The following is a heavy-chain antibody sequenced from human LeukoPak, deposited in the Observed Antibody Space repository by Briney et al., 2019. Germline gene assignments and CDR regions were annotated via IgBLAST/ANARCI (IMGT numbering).Heavy chain of an antibody. D-gene: IGHD5-24*01. CDR3: ARGGVSRKPITASFDY. J-gene: IGHJ4*02. V-gene: IGHV1-24*01. CDR1: GYTLTELS. CDR2: FDPEDGET. Sequence: ASVKVSCKVSGYTLTELSMHWVRQAPGKGLEWMGGFDPEDGETIYAQKFQGRVTMTRDMSTSTVYMELSSLRSEDTAVYYCARGGVSRKPITASFDYWGQGTLVTVSS.